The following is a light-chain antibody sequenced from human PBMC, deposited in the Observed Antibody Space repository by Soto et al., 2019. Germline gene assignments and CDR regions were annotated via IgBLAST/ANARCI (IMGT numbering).Light chain of an antibody. CDR2: SAS. J-gene: IGKJ4*01. Sequence: EIVLTQSPGTLSLSPGERATLSCRASQSVSRSYLAWYQQKPGQGPRLLIYSASTRATGIPDRFSGSESRTEFTLTISRLEPEDFAVYYCQQYDTSPLTFGGGTKVEIK. V-gene: IGKV3-20*01. CDR1: QSVSRSY. CDR3: QQYDTSPLT.